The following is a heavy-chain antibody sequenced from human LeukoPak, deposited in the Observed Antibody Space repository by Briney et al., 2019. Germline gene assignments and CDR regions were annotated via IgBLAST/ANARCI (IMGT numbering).Heavy chain of an antibody. Sequence: PGGSLRLSCAASGFTFSSYGMHWVRQAPGKGLEWVAVIWYDGSKKYYADSVKGRFTISRDNSKNTLELQMNSLRAEDTAVYYCAKDLEAVAPTYYFDYWGQGTLVTVSS. V-gene: IGHV3-33*06. CDR1: GFTFSSYG. CDR2: IWYDGSKK. J-gene: IGHJ4*02. D-gene: IGHD6-19*01. CDR3: AKDLEAVAPTYYFDY.